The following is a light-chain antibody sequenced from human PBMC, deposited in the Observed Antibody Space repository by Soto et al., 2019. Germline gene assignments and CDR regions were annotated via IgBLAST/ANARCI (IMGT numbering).Light chain of an antibody. Sequence: QSVLTQPASVSGSPGQSITLSCTGTSSDVGAYNFVSWYQQFPGKAPKLILYEVSNRPSGVSDRFSASKSVNTASLLISGLQAEDEADYYCSSQTGSATMVFGGGTKLTVL. CDR3: SSQTGSATMV. J-gene: IGLJ2*01. V-gene: IGLV2-14*01. CDR1: SSDVGAYNF. CDR2: EVS.